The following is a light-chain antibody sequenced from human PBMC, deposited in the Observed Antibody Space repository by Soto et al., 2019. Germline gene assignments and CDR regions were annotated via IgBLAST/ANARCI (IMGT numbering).Light chain of an antibody. Sequence: DIVMTQFPDSMAVSLGERATINCKSSQSVFDSSNNKNYLSWYQQKPGQPPNLLISWSSARASGVPDRFNGGGFGTDFTLTINGLQAEDVAIYYCQQYYSVPFTFGPGTKV. V-gene: IGKV4-1*01. CDR2: WSS. J-gene: IGKJ3*01. CDR1: QSVFDSSNNKNY. CDR3: QQYYSVPFT.